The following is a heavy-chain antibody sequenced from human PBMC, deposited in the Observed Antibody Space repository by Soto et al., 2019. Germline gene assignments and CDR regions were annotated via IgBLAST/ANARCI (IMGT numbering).Heavy chain of an antibody. D-gene: IGHD2-2*01. Sequence: GGSLRLSCAASGFTFDDYAMHWVRQAPGKGLEWVSGITWNSATIDYADSVKGRFTISRDNAKNSLYLQMNRLRPEDTAFYYCAKPAVVDHLHYYMDVWGKGTTVTVSS. CDR2: ITWNSATI. J-gene: IGHJ6*03. CDR3: AKPAVVDHLHYYMDV. V-gene: IGHV3-9*01. CDR1: GFTFDDYA.